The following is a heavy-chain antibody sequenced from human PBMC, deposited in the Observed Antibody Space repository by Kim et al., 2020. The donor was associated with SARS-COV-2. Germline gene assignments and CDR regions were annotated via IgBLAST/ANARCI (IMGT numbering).Heavy chain of an antibody. CDR1: GYRFTNYW. V-gene: IGHV5-51*01. CDR3: VRQAKQAYFDY. Sequence: GESLKISCKGSGYRFTNYWIGWVRQMPGKGLEWMAVIYPDDSDNRYSPSFQGQVTISADKSISTAYLQWSYLKASDTAMYYCVRQAKQAYFDYWGQGALVTVSS. CDR2: IYPDDSDN. J-gene: IGHJ4*02.